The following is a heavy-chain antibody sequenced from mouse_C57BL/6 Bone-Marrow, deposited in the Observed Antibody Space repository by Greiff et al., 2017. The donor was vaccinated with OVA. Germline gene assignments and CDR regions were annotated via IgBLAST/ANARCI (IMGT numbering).Heavy chain of an antibody. D-gene: IGHD1-1*01. CDR2: IDPETGGT. J-gene: IGHJ2*01. V-gene: IGHV1-15*01. CDR1: GYTFTDYE. Sequence: QVQLQQSGAELVRPGASVTLSCKASGYTFTDYEMHWVKQTPVHGLEWIGAIDPETGGTAYNQKFKGKAILTADKSSSTAYMERRSLTSEDSAVYYCTRRHYYGSSLDYWGQGTTLTVSS. CDR3: TRRHYYGSSLDY.